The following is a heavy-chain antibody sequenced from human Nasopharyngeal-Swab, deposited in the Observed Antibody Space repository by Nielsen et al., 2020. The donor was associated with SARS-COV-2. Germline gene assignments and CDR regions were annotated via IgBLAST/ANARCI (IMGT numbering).Heavy chain of an antibody. Sequence: GGSLRLSCAAAGFTFSDYSMIWVRQAPGKGLEWLSSISHDSRTTVYADSVKGRFTISRDTAKTSLFLQMNSLRAEDTAVYFCARDKNPTVFDFWGQGTLITVSS. CDR2: ISHDSRTT. D-gene: IGHD1-14*01. J-gene: IGHJ4*02. V-gene: IGHV3-48*01. CDR1: GFTFSDYS. CDR3: ARDKNPTVFDF.